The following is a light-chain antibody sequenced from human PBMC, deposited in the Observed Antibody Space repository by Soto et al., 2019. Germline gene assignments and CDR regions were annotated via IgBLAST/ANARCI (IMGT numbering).Light chain of an antibody. V-gene: IGKV3-15*01. CDR2: DAS. CDR3: QQFENWPRT. J-gene: IGKJ1*01. Sequence: ETVMTQSPSSLSLSPGERATLSCRASQSVGSTLAWYQQKPGQPPRLLIYDASTRATGIPARFSGSGSGTEFTLTISSLQSEDFVVYYCQQFENWPRTFGQGTKVDIK. CDR1: QSVGST.